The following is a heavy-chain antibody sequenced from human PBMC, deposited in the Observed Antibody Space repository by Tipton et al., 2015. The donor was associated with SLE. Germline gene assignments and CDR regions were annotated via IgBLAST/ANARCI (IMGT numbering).Heavy chain of an antibody. V-gene: IGHV4-4*07. CDR1: GGSISSYY. CDR2: IYTSGST. CDR3: AICYGSGSYYSAFDI. D-gene: IGHD3-10*01. J-gene: IGHJ3*02. Sequence: TLSLTCTVSGGSISSYYWSWIRQPAGKGLEWIGRIYTSGSTNYNPSLKSRVTISVDTSKNQFSLKLSSVTAADTAVYYCAICYGSGSYYSAFDIWGQGTMVTVSS.